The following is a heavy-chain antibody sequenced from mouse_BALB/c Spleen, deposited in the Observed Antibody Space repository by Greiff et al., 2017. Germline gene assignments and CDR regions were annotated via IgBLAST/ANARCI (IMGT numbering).Heavy chain of an antibody. CDR1: GYSFTSYW. D-gene: IGHD2-3*01. J-gene: IGHJ4*01. CDR3: ARLMGSKFPYYYAMDY. Sequence: QVQLQQSGPQLVRPGASVKISCKASGYSFTSYWMHWVKQRPGQGLEWIGMIDPSDSETRLNQKFKDKATLTVDKSSSTAYMQLSSPTSEDSAVYYCARLMGSKFPYYYAMDYWGQGTSVTVSS. V-gene: IGHV1S126*01. CDR2: IDPSDSET.